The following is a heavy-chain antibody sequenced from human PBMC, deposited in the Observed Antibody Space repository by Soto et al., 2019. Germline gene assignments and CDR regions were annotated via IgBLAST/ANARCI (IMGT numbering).Heavy chain of an antibody. D-gene: IGHD3-10*01. V-gene: IGHV3-23*01. CDR3: AARGDRDALEM. CDR1: ESTFRTYA. Sequence: EVQLLESGGGLVQPGGSLRLSCVASESTFRTYAMKWVRQAPGKGLEWVSAISIGGGTTFYADSVKGRFAISSDNSKNTLFLQINPLRAEDTALSRCAARGDRDALEMWVQGTMFTVSS. J-gene: IGHJ3*02. CDR2: ISIGGGTT.